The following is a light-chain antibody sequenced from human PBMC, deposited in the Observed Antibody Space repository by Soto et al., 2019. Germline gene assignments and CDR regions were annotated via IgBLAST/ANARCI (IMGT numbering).Light chain of an antibody. J-gene: IGKJ1*01. Sequence: DIQITQSPSTLSASIGDTVTVACRASQGISSWLAWYQQKPGKAPKLLIYDASSSESGVPSRFSGSGSGTEFTLTISSLQPDDFATYYCQQYNSYWTFGQGTKVDIK. V-gene: IGKV1-5*01. CDR1: QGISSW. CDR3: QQYNSYWT. CDR2: DAS.